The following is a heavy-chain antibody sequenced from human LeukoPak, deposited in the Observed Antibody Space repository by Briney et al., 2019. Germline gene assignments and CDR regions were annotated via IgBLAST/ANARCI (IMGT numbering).Heavy chain of an antibody. CDR1: GDSISNYY. Sequence: SETLSLTCTVSGDSISNYYWSCIRQSPGKKLEWIGYMYNRGSTIYNPSLKSRVTISTDTSKNQFALRLTSVTAADTAVYYCARAEKAVTGTLDYWGQGTLITVSS. V-gene: IGHV4-59*01. J-gene: IGHJ4*02. CDR2: MYNRGST. D-gene: IGHD6-19*01. CDR3: ARAEKAVTGTLDY.